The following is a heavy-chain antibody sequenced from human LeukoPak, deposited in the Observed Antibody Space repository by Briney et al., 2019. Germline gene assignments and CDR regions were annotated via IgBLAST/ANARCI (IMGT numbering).Heavy chain of an antibody. CDR3: ARDQVQVAGTELYYFDY. D-gene: IGHD6-19*01. CDR1: GFTFSSYD. J-gene: IGHJ4*02. CDR2: IGTAGEI. V-gene: IGHV3-13*01. Sequence: GGSLRLSCAASGFTFSSYDIHWVRQATGKGLEWVSGIGTAGEIYYPGSVKGRFTTSRDNAKNSLYLQMNSLRAEDTAVYYCARDQVQVAGTELYYFDYWGQGTLVTVSS.